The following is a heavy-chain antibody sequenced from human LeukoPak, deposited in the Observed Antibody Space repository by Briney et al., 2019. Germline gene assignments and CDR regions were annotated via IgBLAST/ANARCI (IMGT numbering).Heavy chain of an antibody. CDR3: AAARGDYYYYYMDV. Sequence: PSETLSLTCTVSGGSISSSSYYWGWNRQPPGKGLEWIGSIYYSGSTYYNPSLKSRVTISVDTSKNQFSLKLSSVTAADTAVYYCAAARGDYYYYYMDVWGKGTTVTVSS. CDR1: GGSISSSSYY. D-gene: IGHD6-13*01. CDR2: IYYSGST. V-gene: IGHV4-39*07. J-gene: IGHJ6*03.